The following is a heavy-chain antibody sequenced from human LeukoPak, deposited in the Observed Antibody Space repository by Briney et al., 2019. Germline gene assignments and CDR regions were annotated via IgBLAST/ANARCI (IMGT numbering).Heavy chain of an antibody. D-gene: IGHD2-21*01. CDR3: IRDEALWRLDY. Sequence: PGGSLRFSCAASGFTFSNHWMHWVRQAPGKGLVWVSRIDEGGSNAMYADSVKGRFSNSRDHDKNTVNLQMTSLRDEDTGVYYCIRDEALWRLDYWGQGPLVTVSS. CDR2: IDEGGSNA. J-gene: IGHJ4*02. V-gene: IGHV3-74*03. CDR1: GFTFSNHW.